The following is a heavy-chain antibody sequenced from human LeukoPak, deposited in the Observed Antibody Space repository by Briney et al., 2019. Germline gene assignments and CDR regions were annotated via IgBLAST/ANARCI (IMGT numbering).Heavy chain of an antibody. CDR3: AKTDTIFGVVILYYYYMDV. V-gene: IGHV3-30*02. CDR1: GFTFSSYG. J-gene: IGHJ6*03. Sequence: GGSLRLSCAASGFTFSSYGMHWVRQAPGKGLEWVAFIRYDGSNKYYADSVKGRFTISRDNSKNTLYLQMNSLRAEDTAVYYCAKTDTIFGVVILYYYYMDVWGKGTTATVSS. D-gene: IGHD3-3*01. CDR2: IRYDGSNK.